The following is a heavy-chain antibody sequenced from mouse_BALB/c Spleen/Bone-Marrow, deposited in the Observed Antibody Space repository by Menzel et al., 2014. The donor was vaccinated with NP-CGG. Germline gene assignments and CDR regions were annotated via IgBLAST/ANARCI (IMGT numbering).Heavy chain of an antibody. Sequence: GQLQQSGAELAEPGASVKMSCKASGYTFSSYWMHWVKQRPGQGLEWIGYINPNTDYTEYNQKFKDKATLTADKSSSTAYMQLSGLTSEDSAVYYCARKGLGLAMDYWGQGTSVTVSS. D-gene: IGHD4-1*01. CDR1: GYTFSSYW. J-gene: IGHJ4*01. CDR2: INPNTDYT. V-gene: IGHV1-7*01. CDR3: ARKGLGLAMDY.